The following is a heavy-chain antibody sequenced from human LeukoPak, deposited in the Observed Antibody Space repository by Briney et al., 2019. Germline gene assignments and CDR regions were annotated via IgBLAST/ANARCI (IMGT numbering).Heavy chain of an antibody. CDR1: GYTFTGYY. CDR2: INPNSGGT. V-gene: IGHV1-2*06. J-gene: IGHJ5*02. CDR3: ATDRDYYDSSGYYSNWFDP. D-gene: IGHD3-22*01. Sequence: ASVKVSCKASGYTFTGYYMHWVRQAPGQGLEWMGRINPNSGGTNYAQKFQGRVTMTGDTSISTAYMELSRLRSDDTAVYYCATDRDYYDSSGYYSNWFDPWGQGTLVTVSS.